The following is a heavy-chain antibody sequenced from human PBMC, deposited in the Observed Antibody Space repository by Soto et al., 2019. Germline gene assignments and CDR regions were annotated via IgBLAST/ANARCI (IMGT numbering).Heavy chain of an antibody. D-gene: IGHD1-7*01. V-gene: IGHV3-74*01. CDR3: AKDPTATRRGYFDC. J-gene: IGHJ4*02. Sequence: GGPLRLSCAASGFTFSSYWMHWVGQAPGKTLVWVSRINSDGSSTSYADSVKGRFTISRDNAKNTLYLQMNSLRAEDTAVYYCAKDPTATRRGYFDCWGQGTLVTDSS. CDR1: GFTFSSYW. CDR2: INSDGSST.